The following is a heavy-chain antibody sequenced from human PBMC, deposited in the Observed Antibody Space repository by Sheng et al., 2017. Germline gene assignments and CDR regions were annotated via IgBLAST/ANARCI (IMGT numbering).Heavy chain of an antibody. CDR2: IIPSLGVI. Sequence: QVQLVQSGSEVKKPGSSVKVSCKASGGILSEYAVTWVRQAPGQGLEWVGRIIPSLGVIDYAEKFRATVTMSADTSTNTAYLELDSLTSQDTAMYYCARLLHSSSWPNDAFDLWGQGTLVTVS. V-gene: IGHV1-69*04. CDR3: ARLLHSSSWPNDAFDL. D-gene: IGHD6-13*01. J-gene: IGHJ3*01. CDR1: GGILSEYA.